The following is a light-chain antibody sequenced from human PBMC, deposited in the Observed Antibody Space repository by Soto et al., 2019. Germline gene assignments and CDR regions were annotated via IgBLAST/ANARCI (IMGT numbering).Light chain of an antibody. CDR3: RSYASSSNV. V-gene: IGLV2-8*01. CDR2: EVN. CDR1: SSDVGGYNY. Sequence: QSVLTQPPSASGSPGQSVAISCTGTSSDVGGYNYVSWYQQHPGKAPKLMIYEVNKRPSGVPDRFSGSKSGNTASLTVSGLQAEDEADYYCRSYASSSNVFRTWTKVTVL. J-gene: IGLJ1*01.